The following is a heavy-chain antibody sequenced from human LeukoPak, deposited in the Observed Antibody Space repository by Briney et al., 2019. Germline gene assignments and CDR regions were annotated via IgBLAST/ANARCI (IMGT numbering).Heavy chain of an antibody. CDR2: ISGSGEST. D-gene: IGHD7-27*01. Sequence: GGSLRLSCAASXFTFSLYEMNWVRQAPGRGLEWVSTISGSGESTYYADSVKGRFTFSRDNSKNTLYLQMNSLRAEDTAVYYCAKDHLTGDPGWYFDLWGRGALVTVSS. V-gene: IGHV3-23*01. CDR1: XFTFSLYE. J-gene: IGHJ2*01. CDR3: AKDHLTGDPGWYFDL.